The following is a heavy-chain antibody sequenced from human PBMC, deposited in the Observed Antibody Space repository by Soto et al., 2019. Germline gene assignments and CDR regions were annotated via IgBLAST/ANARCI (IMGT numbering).Heavy chain of an antibody. J-gene: IGHJ5*02. V-gene: IGHV1-69*01. D-gene: IGHD6-19*01. CDR1: GGTFSRHA. CDR2: IIPIFGTA. Sequence: QVQLVQSGAEVRKPGSSVKVSGKASGGTFSRHAISWVRQAPGQGLEWMGGIIPIFGTANHAQKFQGRVTITADESTSTAYMELSSLRSEDTAVYYCARDATFSGWYGWFDPWGQGTLVTVSS. CDR3: ARDATFSGWYGWFDP.